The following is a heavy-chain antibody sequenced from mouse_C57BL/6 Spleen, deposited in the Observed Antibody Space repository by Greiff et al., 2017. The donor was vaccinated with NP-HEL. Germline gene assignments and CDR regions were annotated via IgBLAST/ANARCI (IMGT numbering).Heavy chain of an antibody. D-gene: IGHD1-1*01. J-gene: IGHJ2*01. Sequence: EVKLEESGPGLVKPSQSLSLSCSVTGYSITSGYYWNWIRQFPGNQLEWMGYISYDGSTNYNPSLKNRISITRDTSKNQFFLKLNSVTTEDTATYYCARHYYGSVDYWGQGTTLTVSS. CDR1: GYSITSGYY. CDR2: ISYDGST. CDR3: ARHYYGSVDY. V-gene: IGHV3-6*01.